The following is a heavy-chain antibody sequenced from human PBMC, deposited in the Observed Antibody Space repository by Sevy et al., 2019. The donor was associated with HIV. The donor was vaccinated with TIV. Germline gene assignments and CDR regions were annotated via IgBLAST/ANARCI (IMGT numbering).Heavy chain of an antibody. V-gene: IGHV5-51*01. CDR2: IYPGDSDT. J-gene: IGHJ4*02. Sequence: GESLKISCKGSGYSFTSYWIGWVRQIPGEGLEWMGIIYPGDSDTRYSPSFQGQVTISADKSTSTAYLQWSSLKASDTAMYYCARPVTHAGHFDYWGQGTLVTVSS. D-gene: IGHD4-17*01. CDR3: ARPVTHAGHFDY. CDR1: GYSFTSYW.